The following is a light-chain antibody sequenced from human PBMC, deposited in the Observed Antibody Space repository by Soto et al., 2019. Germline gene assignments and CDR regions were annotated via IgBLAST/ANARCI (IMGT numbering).Light chain of an antibody. CDR1: SSDIGAYDY. V-gene: IGLV2-14*03. CDR3: SSYTSSSTRV. Sequence: QSVLTQXSSVSGSPGQSISISFPGTSSDIGAYDYVSWYQQHPDKAPKLMIYEVSNRPSGVSDRFSGSKSVNTATLTISGLQAEDEADYYCSSYTSSSTRVFGTGTKVTVL. J-gene: IGLJ1*01. CDR2: EVS.